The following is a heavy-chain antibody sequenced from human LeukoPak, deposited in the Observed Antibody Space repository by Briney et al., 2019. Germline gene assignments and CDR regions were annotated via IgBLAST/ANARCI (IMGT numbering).Heavy chain of an antibody. CDR1: GYSISSGYY. D-gene: IGHD2-2*01. V-gene: IGHV4-38-2*01. J-gene: IGHJ4*02. Sequence: PSETLSLTCAVPGYSISSGYYWGWIRQPPGKGLEWIGSIYHSGSTYYNPSLKSRVTISVDTSKNQFSLKLSSVTAADTAVYYCAALSPGSTSSDYWGQGTLVTVSS. CDR2: IYHSGST. CDR3: AALSPGSTSSDY.